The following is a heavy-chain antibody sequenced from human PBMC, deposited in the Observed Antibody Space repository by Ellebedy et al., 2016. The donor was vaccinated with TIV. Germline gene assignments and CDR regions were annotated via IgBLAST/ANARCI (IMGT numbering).Heavy chain of an antibody. CDR2: IYYSGST. V-gene: IGHV4-39*07. CDR3: ARGGGWGSGYSGVGY. D-gene: IGHD3-22*01. CDR1: GGSINSSNYY. J-gene: IGHJ4*02. Sequence: MPSETLSLTCTVPGGSINSSNYYWGWIRQPPGKGLEWIGSIYYSGSTYYNLSLKSRVTISVDTSKNQFSLKLKSVTAADTAVYFCARGGGWGSGYSGVGYWGQGTLVTVSS.